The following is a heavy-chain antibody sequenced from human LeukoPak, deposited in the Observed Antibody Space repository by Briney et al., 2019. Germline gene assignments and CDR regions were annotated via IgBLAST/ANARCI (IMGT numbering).Heavy chain of an antibody. V-gene: IGHV3-30-3*01. CDR3: ARVSQWLVYYFDY. Sequence: PGGSLRPSCAASGFTFSSYAMHWVRQAPGKGLEWVAVISYDGSNKYYADSVKGRFTISRDNSKNTLYLQMNSLRAEDTAVYYCARVSQWLVYYFDYWGQGTLVTVSS. CDR2: ISYDGSNK. CDR1: GFTFSSYA. D-gene: IGHD6-19*01. J-gene: IGHJ4*02.